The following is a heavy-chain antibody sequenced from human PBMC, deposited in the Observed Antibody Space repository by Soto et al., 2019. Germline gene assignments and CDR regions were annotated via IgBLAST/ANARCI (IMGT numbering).Heavy chain of an antibody. J-gene: IGHJ4*02. Sequence: QVQLVQSGTEVKKPGASVKVSCKASGYTFLDFYIHWVRQAPGQGLEWMGFINPSGGGTTYAQQLQGRLTMTRDTSTSTVYLELISLRSEYTAIYYCARDKPFSAGYWGQGTLVT. CDR3: ARDKPFSAGY. CDR2: INPSGGGT. CDR1: GYTFLDFY. V-gene: IGHV1-46*01. D-gene: IGHD3-3*02.